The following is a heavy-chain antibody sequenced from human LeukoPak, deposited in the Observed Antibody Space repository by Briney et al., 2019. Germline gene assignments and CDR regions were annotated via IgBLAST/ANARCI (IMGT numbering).Heavy chain of an antibody. V-gene: IGHV4-34*01. CDR1: GGSFSGYY. CDR3: ARGQWLVHWFDP. CDR2: INHSGSA. Sequence: SETLSLTCAVYGGSFSGYYWSWIRQPPGKGLEWIGEINHSGSANYNPSLKSRVTISVDTSKNQFSLKLSSVTAADTAVYYCARGQWLVHWFDPWGQGTLVTVSS. J-gene: IGHJ5*02. D-gene: IGHD6-19*01.